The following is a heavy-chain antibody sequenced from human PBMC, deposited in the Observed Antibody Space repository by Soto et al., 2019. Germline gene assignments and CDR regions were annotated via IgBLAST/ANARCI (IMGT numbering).Heavy chain of an antibody. CDR2: IYYSGST. CDR1: GGSISSYY. V-gene: IGHV4-59*08. D-gene: IGHD3-10*01. CDR3: ARLLWFGELLIDNWFAP. J-gene: IGHJ5*02. Sequence: PSETLSLTCTVSGGSISSYYWSWIRQPPGKGLERIGYIYYSGSTNYNPSLKSRVTISVDTSKNQFSLKLSSVTAADTAVYYCARLLWFGELLIDNWFAPWGQGTLVTVSS.